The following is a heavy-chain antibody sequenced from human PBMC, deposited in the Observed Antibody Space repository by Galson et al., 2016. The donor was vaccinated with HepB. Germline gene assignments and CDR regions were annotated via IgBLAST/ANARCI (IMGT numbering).Heavy chain of an antibody. CDR1: GFTFRSYT. V-gene: IGHV3-23*01. Sequence: SLRLSCAASGFTFRSYTMHWVRQAPGKGLEWVSSISGDGAPYYVDSMKGRFTISRDNSKDTLYLQMISLRAEDTAVYYCARDRGFYSSTWDWGQGTLVTVSS. D-gene: IGHD2-2*01. J-gene: IGHJ4*02. CDR3: ARDRGFYSSTWD. CDR2: ISGDGAP.